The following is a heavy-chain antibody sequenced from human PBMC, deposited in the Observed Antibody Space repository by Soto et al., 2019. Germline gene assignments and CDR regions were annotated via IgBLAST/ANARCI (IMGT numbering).Heavy chain of an antibody. CDR2: VYNSWST. CDR1: GGPITSYH. CDR3: ARYRREAVAGYTLDN. Sequence: SETLSLTCIVSGGPITSYHWTWIRQPPGKGLEWIGYVYNSWSTNYNPSLKSRVTISEDTSKSQFSLKVNSMTAADTAVYYCARYRREAVAGYTLDNWGQGILVTVSS. V-gene: IGHV4-59*01. J-gene: IGHJ4*02. D-gene: IGHD6-13*01.